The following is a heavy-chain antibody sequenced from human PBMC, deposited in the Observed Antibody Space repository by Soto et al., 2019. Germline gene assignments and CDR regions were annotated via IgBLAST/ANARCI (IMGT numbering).Heavy chain of an antibody. D-gene: IGHD3-3*01. Sequence: GGSLRLSCAASGFTFSSYSMNWVRQAPGKGLEWVSYISSSSSTIYYADSVKGRFTISRDNAKNSLYLQMNSLRAEDTAAYYCAKDVLRFLEWLAFYGMDVWGQGTTVTVSS. J-gene: IGHJ6*02. CDR2: ISSSSSTI. CDR3: AKDVLRFLEWLAFYGMDV. V-gene: IGHV3-48*01. CDR1: GFTFSSYS.